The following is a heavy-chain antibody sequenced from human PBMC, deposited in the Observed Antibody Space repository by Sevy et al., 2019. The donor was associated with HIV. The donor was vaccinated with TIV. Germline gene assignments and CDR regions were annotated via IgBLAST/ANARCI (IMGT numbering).Heavy chain of an antibody. V-gene: IGHV4-39*01. CDR2: IYYSGRP. CDR1: GGSISSSSYY. J-gene: IGHJ5*02. Sequence: SQTLSLTCTVSGGSISSSSYYWGWIRQPPGKGLEWIGSIYYSGRPYYNPSLKSRVTISVDTSKNQFSLKLSSVTAADTAVYYCARGGYYMSNWFDPWGQGTLVTVSS. CDR3: ARGGYYMSNWFDP. D-gene: IGHD3-3*01.